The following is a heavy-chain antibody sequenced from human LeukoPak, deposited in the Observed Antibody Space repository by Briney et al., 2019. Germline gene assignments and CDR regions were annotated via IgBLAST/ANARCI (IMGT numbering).Heavy chain of an antibody. CDR3: ANSYDSKIVPFDN. D-gene: IGHD3-22*01. J-gene: IGHJ4*02. CDR2: VYSSGST. Sequence: PSETLSLTCTVSGASISGSFWNWVRQPPGRGLEWIGYVYSSGSTDYNPSLKSRVAISVDASKNQFSLKLTSVTAADTAVYYCANSYDSKIVPFDNWGQGALVTVSS. CDR1: GASISGSF. V-gene: IGHV4-4*09.